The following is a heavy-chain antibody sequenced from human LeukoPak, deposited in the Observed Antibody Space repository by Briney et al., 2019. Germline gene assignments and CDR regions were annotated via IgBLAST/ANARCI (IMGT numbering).Heavy chain of an antibody. CDR3: ARAKQGDCSSTSCYFGYYYYYMDV. J-gene: IGHJ6*03. CDR2: IYYSGST. V-gene: IGHV4-59*01. Sequence: SETLSLTCTVSGGSTSSYYWSWIRQPPGKGLEWIGYIYYSGSTNYNPSLKSRVTISVDTSKNQFSLKLSSVTAADTAVYYCARAKQGDCSSTSCYFGYYYYYMDVWGKGTTVTVSS. D-gene: IGHD2-2*01. CDR1: GGSTSSYY.